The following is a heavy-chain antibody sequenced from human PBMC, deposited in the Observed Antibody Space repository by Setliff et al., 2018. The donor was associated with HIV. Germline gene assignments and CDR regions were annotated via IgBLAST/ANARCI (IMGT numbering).Heavy chain of an antibody. J-gene: IGHJ5*02. Sequence: ASVKVSCKASGYTFTDFHIHWVRQAPGQGLEWIGRINPKSGVADYLKKFQGRVTMTADTLSNTAHMELIRPRFDDTAVYYCARAHFLVAMTRNWFDPWGQGTLVTVSS. CDR2: INPKSGVA. D-gene: IGHD5-12*01. CDR1: GYTFTDFH. V-gene: IGHV1-2*06. CDR3: ARAHFLVAMTRNWFDP.